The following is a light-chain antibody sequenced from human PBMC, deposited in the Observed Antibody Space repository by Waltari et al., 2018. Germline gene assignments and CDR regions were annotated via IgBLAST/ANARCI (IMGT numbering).Light chain of an antibody. CDR2: WTS. V-gene: IGKV4-1*01. Sequence: DIVMTQSPDSLGVSLGERATINCKPSKSVLYSSNSRNCLAWFQQRPGQPPKLLIYWTSTRESGVPDRFSGSGSGTDFTLTISSLQAEDVAIYYCQQYYTTPYTFGQGTKLDIK. CDR1: KSVLYSSNSRNC. CDR3: QQYYTTPYT. J-gene: IGKJ2*01.